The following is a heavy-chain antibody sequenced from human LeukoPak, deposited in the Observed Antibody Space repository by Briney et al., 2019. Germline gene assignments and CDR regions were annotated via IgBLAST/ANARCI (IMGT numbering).Heavy chain of an antibody. CDR2: INPNSGGT. J-gene: IGHJ4*02. Sequence: ASVKVSCKASGYTFTGYYMHWVRQAPGQGLEWMGWINPNSGGTNYAQKFQGRVTMTRDTSISTAYMELSRLRSDDTAVYYCARLLWFGELSTRTRRYFDYWGRGTLVTVSS. CDR1: GYTFTGYY. CDR3: ARLLWFGELSTRTRRYFDY. D-gene: IGHD3-10*01. V-gene: IGHV1-2*02.